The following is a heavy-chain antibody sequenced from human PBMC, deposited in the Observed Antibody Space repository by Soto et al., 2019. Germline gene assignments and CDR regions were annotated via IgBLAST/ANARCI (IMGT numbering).Heavy chain of an antibody. CDR3: ARDYNYGLDY. D-gene: IGHD3-22*01. CDR1: GFTFSSYS. J-gene: IGHJ4*02. V-gene: IGHV3-48*02. CDR2: ISTSSSTI. Sequence: EVQLVESGGGSVQPGGSLRLSCAASGFTFSSYSMNWVRQAPGKGLEWVSYISTSSSTIYYAESVKGRFTISRDNAKNSLSLEMKSLRDEDTAVYYCARDYNYGLDYWGQGTLVTVSS.